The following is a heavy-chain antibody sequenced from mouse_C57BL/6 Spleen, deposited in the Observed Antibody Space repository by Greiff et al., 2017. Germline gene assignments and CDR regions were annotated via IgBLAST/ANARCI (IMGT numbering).Heavy chain of an antibody. V-gene: IGHV1-81*01. CDR1: GYTFTSYG. CDR2: IYPRSGYT. Sequence: VQLQQSGAELVRPGASVKLSCKASGYTFTSYGISWVKQRTGQGLEWIGEIYPRSGYTYYNEKFKGKATLTADKSSSTAYMELRSLTSEDSAVYFCAHSKEAWFAYWGQGTLVTVSA. J-gene: IGHJ3*01. D-gene: IGHD2-5*01. CDR3: AHSKEAWFAY.